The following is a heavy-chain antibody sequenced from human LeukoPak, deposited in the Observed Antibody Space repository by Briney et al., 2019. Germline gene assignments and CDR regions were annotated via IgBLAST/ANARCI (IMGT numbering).Heavy chain of an antibody. D-gene: IGHD3-22*01. Sequence: GGSLRLSCAASGFTFSSYGMSWVRQAPGKGLDWISGISGSGGSTYYADSVKGRFTISRDNSKNTLYLQMNSLRVEDTAVYYCAKSWNYYDSSGDDALDIWGQGTMVTVSS. J-gene: IGHJ3*02. CDR1: GFTFSSYG. CDR2: ISGSGGST. CDR3: AKSWNYYDSSGDDALDI. V-gene: IGHV3-23*01.